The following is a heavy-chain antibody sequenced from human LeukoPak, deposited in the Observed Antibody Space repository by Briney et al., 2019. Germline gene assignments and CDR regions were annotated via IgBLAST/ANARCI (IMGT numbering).Heavy chain of an antibody. Sequence: ASVTVSFTASGYTFTSYDINWVRQATGQGLEWMGWMNPNSGNTGYAQKFQGRVTMTRNTSISTAYMELSSLRSEDTAVYYCARDNSRPDAFDIWGQGTMVTVSS. CDR1: GYTFTSYD. CDR2: MNPNSGNT. J-gene: IGHJ3*02. CDR3: ARDNSRPDAFDI. D-gene: IGHD6-13*01. V-gene: IGHV1-8*01.